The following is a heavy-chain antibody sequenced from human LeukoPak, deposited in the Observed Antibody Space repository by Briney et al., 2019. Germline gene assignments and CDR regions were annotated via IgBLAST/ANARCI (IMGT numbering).Heavy chain of an antibody. CDR3: ARHSAHSSTNDAFDM. J-gene: IGHJ3*02. D-gene: IGHD6-13*01. CDR1: DGSINGYY. V-gene: IGHV4-59*01. CDR2: MYFGGTT. Sequence: SGTLSLTCTVSDGSINGYYWSWIRQPPGKGLDWIGYMYFGGTTNYSPSLKSRVTISEDTSKNQFSLKLTSVTAADTAVYYCARHSAHSSTNDAFDMWGQGTLVIVSS.